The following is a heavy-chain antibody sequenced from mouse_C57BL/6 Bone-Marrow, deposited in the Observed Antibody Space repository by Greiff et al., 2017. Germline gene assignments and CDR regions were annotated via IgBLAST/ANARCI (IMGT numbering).Heavy chain of an antibody. CDR1: GYSFTDYD. V-gene: IGHV1-15*01. CDR3: TREHNGSSY. J-gene: IGHJ2*01. D-gene: IGHD1-1*01. CDR2: IDPETGGT. Sequence: VQLQQSGAELVRPGASVTLSCKASGYSFTDYDMHWVKQTHVHGLEWIGAIDPETGGTAYNQKFKGKAILTADKSSSTAYMELRSLTSEDSAVYYCTREHNGSSYWGQGTTPTVAS.